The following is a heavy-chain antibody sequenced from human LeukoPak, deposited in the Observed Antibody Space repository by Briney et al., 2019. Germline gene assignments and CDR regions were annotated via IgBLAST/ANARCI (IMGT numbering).Heavy chain of an antibody. CDR1: GGTFSSYA. CDR2: IIPILGIA. Sequence: SVKVPCKASGGTFSSYAISWVRQAPGQGLEWMGRIIPILGIANYAQKFQGRVTITADKSTSTAYMELSSLRSEDTAVYYCARDYYDSSGYYRGGYWGQGTLVTVSS. D-gene: IGHD3-22*01. J-gene: IGHJ4*02. CDR3: ARDYYDSSGYYRGGY. V-gene: IGHV1-69*04.